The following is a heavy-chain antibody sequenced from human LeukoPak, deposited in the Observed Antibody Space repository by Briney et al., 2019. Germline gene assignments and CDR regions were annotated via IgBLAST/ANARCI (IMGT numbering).Heavy chain of an antibody. CDR2: FHYSGST. Sequence: TLSPPRTVSWGSPSKGTYQWRWSRPPPGEGLGWICYFHYSGSTNYNPSLKSRVTISVDTSMNQFSLLLTPATAADTAVYYCARDSLLRGSGWDYWYFDLWGRGTLVTVSS. J-gene: IGHJ2*01. CDR1: WGSPSKGTYQ. CDR3: ARDSLLRGSGWDYWYFDL. D-gene: IGHD6-25*01. V-gene: IGHV4-61*01.